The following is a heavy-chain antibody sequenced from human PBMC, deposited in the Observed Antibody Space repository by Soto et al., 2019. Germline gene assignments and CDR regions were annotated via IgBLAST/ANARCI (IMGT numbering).Heavy chain of an antibody. V-gene: IGHV3-30-3*01. J-gene: IGHJ6*02. D-gene: IGHD6-13*01. CDR1: GFTFSSYA. CDR2: ISYDGSNK. CDR3: ARDRGSWFYYYGMDV. Sequence: GSLRLSCAASGFTFSSYAMHWVRQAPGKGLEWVAVISYDGSNKYYADSVKGRFTISRDNSKNTLYLQMNSLRAEDTAVYYCARDRGSWFYYYGMDVWGQGTTVTVSS.